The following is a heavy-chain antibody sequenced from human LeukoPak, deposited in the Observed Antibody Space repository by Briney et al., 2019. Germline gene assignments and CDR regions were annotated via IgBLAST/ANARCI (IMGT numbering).Heavy chain of an antibody. J-gene: IGHJ4*02. CDR2: INRNGGST. D-gene: IGHD2-8*01. CDR1: GFTLDDYG. Sequence: GGSLRLSCEASGFTLDDYGMSGVRQPPGKGLEWVSGINRNGGSTDYAGSVKGRFTISRDNAKNSHFLQMNSLRVEDTALYYCARGFRNGPFDCWGQGTLVTVSS. V-gene: IGHV3-20*04. CDR3: ARGFRNGPFDC.